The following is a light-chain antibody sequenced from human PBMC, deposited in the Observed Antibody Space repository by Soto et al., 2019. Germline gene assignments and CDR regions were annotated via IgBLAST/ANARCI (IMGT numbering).Light chain of an antibody. Sequence: QSALTQPASVSGSPGQSVTISCTGTSSDFGSYKFVSWYQHHPGTVPKVIIYETSKRPSGVSDRFSGSKSGNTASLTISGLQVEDEADYYCFSFTSTNTHVFGSRTKVTVL. CDR1: SSDFGSYKF. J-gene: IGLJ1*01. V-gene: IGLV2-23*01. CDR3: FSFTSTNTHV. CDR2: ETS.